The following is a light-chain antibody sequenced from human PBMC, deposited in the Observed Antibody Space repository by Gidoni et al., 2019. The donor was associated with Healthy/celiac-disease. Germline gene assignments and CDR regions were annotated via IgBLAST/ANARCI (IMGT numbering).Light chain of an antibody. J-gene: IGKJ5*01. CDR2: ASS. V-gene: IGKV1-33*01. CDR3: QRYDNLHSIT. CDR1: QDISNY. Sequence: DIQMTQSPSSLSASAGDRVTITCQASQDISNYLNWYQQKPGTAPKLLIYASSNLETGVPSRFSGSESGTDFPFTISSLQPEVIATYYCQRYDNLHSITFGQGTRLEIK.